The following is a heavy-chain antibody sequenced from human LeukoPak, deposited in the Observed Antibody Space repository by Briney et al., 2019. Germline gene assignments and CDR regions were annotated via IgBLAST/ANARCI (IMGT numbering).Heavy chain of an antibody. CDR3: AKILGSYWTPGYDY. V-gene: IGHV3-20*04. D-gene: IGHD1-26*01. Sequence: PGGSLRLSCAASGFTFDDYGMSWVRQAPGKGLEWVSGINWNGGSTGYADSVKGRFTISRDNAKNSLYLQMNSLRAEDTALYYCAKILGSYWTPGYDYWGQGTLVTVSS. J-gene: IGHJ4*02. CDR2: INWNGGST. CDR1: GFTFDDYG.